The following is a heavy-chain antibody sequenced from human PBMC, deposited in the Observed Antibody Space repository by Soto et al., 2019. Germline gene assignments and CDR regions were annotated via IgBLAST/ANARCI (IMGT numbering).Heavy chain of an antibody. CDR1: GYTFTSYD. CDR3: ARGVDFWSGYLVYYFDY. J-gene: IGHJ4*02. D-gene: IGHD3-3*01. V-gene: IGHV1-8*01. CDR2: MNPNSGNT. Sequence: GASVKVSCKASGYTFTSYDINWVRQATGQGLEWMGWMNPNSGNTGYAQKFQGRVTMTRNTSISTAYMELSSLRSEDTAVYYCARGVDFWSGYLVYYFDYWGQGTLVTV.